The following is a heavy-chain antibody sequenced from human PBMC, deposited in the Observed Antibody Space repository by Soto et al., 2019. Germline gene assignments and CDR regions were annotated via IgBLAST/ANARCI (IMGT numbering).Heavy chain of an antibody. CDR1: GFTFVSYA. CDR2: ISGSGSST. CDR3: ATVSGALVYLGY. D-gene: IGHD3-16*01. Sequence: GGSLILSCGAAGFTFVSYAMSLVRQAPGKGLEWVSAISGSGSSTYYAHSVKGRFTISRDNSKNTLYLQMNSLRDEDTAIYYCATVSGALVYLGYWGQGTLVTVSS. J-gene: IGHJ4*02. V-gene: IGHV3-23*01.